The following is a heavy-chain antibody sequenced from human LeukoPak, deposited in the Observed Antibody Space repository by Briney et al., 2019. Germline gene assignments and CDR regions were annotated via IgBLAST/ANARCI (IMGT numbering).Heavy chain of an antibody. Sequence: GGSLRLSCAASGFTFSSYGMHWVRQAPGKGLEWVAFIRYDGSNKYYADSVKGRFTISRDNSKNTLYLQMNSLRAEDTAVYYCAREPGDSSGYPIDEYFQHWGQGTLVTVSS. J-gene: IGHJ1*01. CDR3: AREPGDSSGYPIDEYFQH. CDR1: GFTFSSYG. CDR2: IRYDGSNK. D-gene: IGHD3-22*01. V-gene: IGHV3-30*02.